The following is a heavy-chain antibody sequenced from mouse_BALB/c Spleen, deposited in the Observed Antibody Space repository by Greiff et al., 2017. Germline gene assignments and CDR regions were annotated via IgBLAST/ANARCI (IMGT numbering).Heavy chain of an antibody. J-gene: IGHJ2*01. CDR1: GFAFSSYD. V-gene: IGHV5-9*02. CDR2: ISSGGSYT. Sequence: EVKLVESGGGLVKPGGSLKLSCAASGFAFSSYDMSWVRQTPEKRLEWVATISSGGSYTYYPDSVKGRFTISRDNAKNTLYLQMSSLRSEDTAMYYCARQNYYFDYWGQGTTLTVSS. CDR3: ARQNYYFDY.